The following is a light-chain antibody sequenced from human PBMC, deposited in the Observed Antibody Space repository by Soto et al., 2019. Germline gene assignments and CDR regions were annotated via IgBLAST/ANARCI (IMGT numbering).Light chain of an antibody. CDR1: PGIGNF. J-gene: IGKJ2*01. V-gene: IGKV1-17*03. Sequence: DVQLTQSPSATSASIGDRVTITCRASPGIGNFFAWFQQRPGKAPERLIHDTSTLQSGVPSRFGGSGSGTEFSLTISTLQPEDSATYYCLQHNTYPYTFGQGTKLEIK. CDR3: LQHNTYPYT. CDR2: DTS.